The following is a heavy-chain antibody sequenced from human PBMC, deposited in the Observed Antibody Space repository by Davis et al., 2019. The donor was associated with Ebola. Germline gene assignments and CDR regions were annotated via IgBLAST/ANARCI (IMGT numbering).Heavy chain of an antibody. CDR1: GGSISSGGYY. Sequence: PSETLSLTCTVFGGSISSGGYYWSWIRQPPGKGLEWIGYIYHSGSTYYNPSLKSRVTISVDRSKNQFSLKLSSVTAADTAVYYCARVGYSYGSFFDYWGQGTLVTVSS. CDR3: ARVGYSYGSFFDY. J-gene: IGHJ4*02. V-gene: IGHV4-30-2*01. D-gene: IGHD5-18*01. CDR2: IYHSGST.